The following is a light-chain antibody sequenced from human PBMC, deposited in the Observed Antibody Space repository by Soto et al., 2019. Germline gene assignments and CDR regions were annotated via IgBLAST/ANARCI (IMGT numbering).Light chain of an antibody. J-gene: IGKJ2*01. CDR1: QSISSY. Sequence: DIQMTQSPSSLSASVGDRVTITCRASQSISSYLNWYQQKLGKAPKLLIYAASSLQSGVPSRFSGSGSGTDFTLTISSLQPEDFATYYCQQSYSTPRDTFGQGTKLEIK. CDR2: AAS. CDR3: QQSYSTPRDT. V-gene: IGKV1-39*01.